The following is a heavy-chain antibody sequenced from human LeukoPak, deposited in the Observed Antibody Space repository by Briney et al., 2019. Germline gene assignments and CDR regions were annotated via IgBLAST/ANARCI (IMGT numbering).Heavy chain of an antibody. V-gene: IGHV3-23*01. Sequence: GGSLRLSCAASGFTFSSYAMSWVRQAPGKGLEWVSAISGSGGSTYYADSVKGRFTISRDNSKNTLYLQMNSLRAEDTATYYCAKPRAMTTGVGRYFDLWGRGTLVTVSS. CDR3: AKPRAMTTGVGRYFDL. CDR2: ISGSGGST. J-gene: IGHJ2*01. D-gene: IGHD1-1*01. CDR1: GFTFSSYA.